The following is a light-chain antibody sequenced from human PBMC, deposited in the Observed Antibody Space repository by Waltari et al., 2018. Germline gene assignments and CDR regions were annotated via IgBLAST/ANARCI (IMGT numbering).Light chain of an antibody. CDR3: TSYTSKNTFI. V-gene: IGLV2-14*03. CDR1: ATVIGGYAS. J-gene: IGLJ2*01. CDR2: AVS. Sequence: QSALTQPASVFGSLGQSVTLSCPGTATVIGGYASVSWYQQHSGKAPKLLTFAVSSRPSEISARFSASKSGNTASLTISGLQTEDEADYHCTSYTSKNTFIFGGGTRLTVL.